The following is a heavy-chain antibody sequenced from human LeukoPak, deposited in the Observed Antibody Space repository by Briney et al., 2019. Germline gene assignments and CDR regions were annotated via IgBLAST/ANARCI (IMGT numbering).Heavy chain of an antibody. CDR1: GYTFTGYY. J-gene: IGHJ6*03. V-gene: IGHV1-2*02. D-gene: IGHD5-12*01. CDR2: INPNSGGT. Sequence: ASVKVSCKASGYTFTGYYMHWVRQAPGQGLEWMGWINPNSGGTNYAQKFQGRVTMTRDTSISTAYMELSRLRSGDTAVYYCARLKEQWLRFNYYYYMDVWGKGTTVTVSS. CDR3: ARLKEQWLRFNYYYYMDV.